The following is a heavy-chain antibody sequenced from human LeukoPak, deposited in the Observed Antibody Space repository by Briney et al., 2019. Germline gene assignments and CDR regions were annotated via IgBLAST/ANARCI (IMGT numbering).Heavy chain of an antibody. CDR1: GFTVSSNY. CDR3: ARGEGLGTTNGGYYFAY. CDR2: IYSGGST. J-gene: IGHJ4*02. Sequence: GGSLRLSCAASGFTVSSNYMSWVRQAPGKGLEWVSVIYSGGSTYYADSVKGRFTISRDNSKNTLYLQMNSLRAEDTAVYYCARGEGLGTTNGGYYFAYWGQGSLVIVSS. V-gene: IGHV3-66*01. D-gene: IGHD1-26*01.